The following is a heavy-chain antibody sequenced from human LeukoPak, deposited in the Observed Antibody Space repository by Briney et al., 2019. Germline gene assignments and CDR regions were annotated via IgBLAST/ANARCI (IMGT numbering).Heavy chain of an antibody. Sequence: ASVTVSCKASGYSFSNFHINWVRQASGQGLEWIGWVSPKTGDRGYALKFQGRVTMTRNTSISTAYMELSSLRSEDTAVYYCARGWSSSWYNRHYYYYGMDVWGQGTTVTVSS. CDR2: VSPKTGDR. J-gene: IGHJ6*02. V-gene: IGHV1-8*01. D-gene: IGHD6-13*01. CDR1: GYSFSNFH. CDR3: ARGWSSSWYNRHYYYYGMDV.